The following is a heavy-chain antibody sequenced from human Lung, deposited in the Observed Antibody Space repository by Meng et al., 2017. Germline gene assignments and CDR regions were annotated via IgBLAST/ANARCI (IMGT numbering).Heavy chain of an antibody. J-gene: IGHJ4*02. V-gene: IGHV4-30-2*01. CDR3: ARSSYCSGSSCYGSFDS. CDR2: ISHSGST. Sequence: QLQLQESGSGLVKPSQTLSLTCAVSGGSISSGGYSWSWIRQPPGKGLEWIGYISHSGSTYYNPSLKNRVTISVDRSKNQFSLRLTSVTAADTAVYSCARSSYCSGSSCYGSFDSWGQGTLVTVSS. CDR1: GGSISSGGYS. D-gene: IGHD2-15*01.